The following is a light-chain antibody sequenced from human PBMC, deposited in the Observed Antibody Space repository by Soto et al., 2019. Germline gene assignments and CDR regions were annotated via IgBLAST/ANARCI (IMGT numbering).Light chain of an antibody. Sequence: EIVMTQSPATLSVSPGERATLSCRASQSVSSNLAWYQQKPGQAPRLLIYGASTRATGIPARFSGSGSGTEFTLTISSLQSEDFAVYYCQPYNNWPPAWTFGQGTKVEI. CDR2: GAS. CDR3: QPYNNWPPAWT. J-gene: IGKJ1*01. V-gene: IGKV3-15*01. CDR1: QSVSSN.